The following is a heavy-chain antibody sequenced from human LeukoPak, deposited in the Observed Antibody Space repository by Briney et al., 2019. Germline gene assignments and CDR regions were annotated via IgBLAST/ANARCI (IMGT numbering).Heavy chain of an antibody. CDR1: GIIFRNSA. V-gene: IGHV3-64*01. Sequence: GGSLRPSCAVSGIIFRNSAMPWGRQGPGKGLECISTISSDGGSTYYANSVKGRFTISRDNSKNTLYLQMGSLRAEDMAVYYCSSGGQGSKTGYLDIWGCGTRVTVSS. CDR2: ISSDGGST. CDR3: SSGGQGSKTGYLDI. J-gene: IGHJ2*01. D-gene: IGHD3-10*01.